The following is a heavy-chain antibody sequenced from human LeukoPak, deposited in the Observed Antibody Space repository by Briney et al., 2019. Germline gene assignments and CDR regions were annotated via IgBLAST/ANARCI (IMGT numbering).Heavy chain of an antibody. V-gene: IGHV3-74*03. CDR1: GFTFSSYW. CDR3: ARDNNWNYPDY. CDR2: ISSDGSTT. Sequence: GGSLRLSCAASGFTFSSYWMHWVRHAPGKGLVWVSRISSDGSTTMYADSVKGRFTVSRDNAKNTLFLQMNSLRAEDTAVYYCARDNNWNYPDYWGQGTLVTVSS. J-gene: IGHJ4*02. D-gene: IGHD1-7*01.